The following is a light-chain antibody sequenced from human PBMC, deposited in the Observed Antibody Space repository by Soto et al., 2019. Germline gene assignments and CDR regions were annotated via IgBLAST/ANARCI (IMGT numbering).Light chain of an antibody. CDR2: WAS. CDR1: QSVLYSSNNKNY. V-gene: IGKV4-1*01. J-gene: IGKJ2*01. CDR3: QQYDNLPMYT. Sequence: DIVMTQSPDSLAVSLGERATINCKSSQSVLYSSNNKNYLAWYQQKPGQPPKLLIYWASTRESGVPDRFSGSGSGTDFTLTISSLQAEDVAVYYCQQYDNLPMYTFGQGTKLEIK.